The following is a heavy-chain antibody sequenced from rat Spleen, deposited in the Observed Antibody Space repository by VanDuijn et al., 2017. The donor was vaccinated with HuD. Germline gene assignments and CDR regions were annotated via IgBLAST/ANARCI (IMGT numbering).Heavy chain of an antibody. CDR3: AREDNNFGFDY. CDR1: GFSLTSYN. CDR2: IWTGGKT. V-gene: IGHV2-30*01. D-gene: IGHD1-10*01. J-gene: IGHJ2*01. Sequence: QVQLKESGPGLVQPSQTLSLTCTVSGFSLTSYNVHWVRQPTGKGLEWMGIIWTGGKTDYNSALRSRLSISRDTSKSQVFLKMNSLQTEDIATYYCAREDNNFGFDYWGQGVMVTVSS.